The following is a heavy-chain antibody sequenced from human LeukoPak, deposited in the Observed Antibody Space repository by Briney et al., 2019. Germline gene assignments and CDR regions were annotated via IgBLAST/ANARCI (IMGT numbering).Heavy chain of an antibody. V-gene: IGHV4-39*07. CDR3: ARTYYYDSSGYPPPAGWFDP. Sequence: SETLSLTCTVSGGSISSSSYYWGWIRQPPGKGLEWIGSIYYSGSTYYNPSLKSRVTISVDKSKNQFSLKLSSVTAADTAVYYCARTYYYDSSGYPPPAGWFDPWGQGTLVTVSS. D-gene: IGHD3-22*01. CDR2: IYYSGST. CDR1: GGSISSSSYY. J-gene: IGHJ5*02.